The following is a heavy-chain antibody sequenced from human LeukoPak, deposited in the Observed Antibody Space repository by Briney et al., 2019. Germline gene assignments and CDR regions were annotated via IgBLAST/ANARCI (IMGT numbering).Heavy chain of an antibody. CDR3: ARWQSLKFEQWLVQDWFDP. Sequence: ASVNVSCKAPGYTFTSYGISWVRQAPGQGLEWMGWISAYNGNTNYAQKLQGRVTMTTDTSTSTAYMELRSLRSDDTAVYYCARWQSLKFEQWLVQDWFDPWGQGTLVTVSS. D-gene: IGHD6-19*01. CDR2: ISAYNGNT. CDR1: GYTFTSYG. J-gene: IGHJ5*02. V-gene: IGHV1-18*04.